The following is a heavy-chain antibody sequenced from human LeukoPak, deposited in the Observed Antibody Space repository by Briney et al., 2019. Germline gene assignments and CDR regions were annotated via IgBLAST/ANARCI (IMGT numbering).Heavy chain of an antibody. Sequence: ASVKVSCKASGYTFTGYYMHWVRQAPGQGLEWMGRINPNSGGTNCAQKFQGRVTMTRDTSISTAYMELSRLRSDDTAVYYCARVPTRGYYYDSSGYYYVSWGQGTLVTVSS. V-gene: IGHV1-2*06. CDR1: GYTFTGYY. CDR3: ARVPTRGYYYDSSGYYYVS. D-gene: IGHD3-22*01. CDR2: INPNSGGT. J-gene: IGHJ5*02.